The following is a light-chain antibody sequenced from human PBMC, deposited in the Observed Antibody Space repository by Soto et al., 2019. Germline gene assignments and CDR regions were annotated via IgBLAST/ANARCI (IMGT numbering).Light chain of an antibody. CDR1: QGIGTD. V-gene: IGKV1-17*02. CDR3: QQYHNYPRT. CDR2: DAS. Sequence: DIQMTQSPSSLSASVGDRVTITCRASQGIGTDLGWYRQKPGRAPKFLIYDASSLESGVPSRFSGSGSGTEFTLTISNLQPDDFATYFCQQYHNYPRTFGQGTKV. J-gene: IGKJ1*01.